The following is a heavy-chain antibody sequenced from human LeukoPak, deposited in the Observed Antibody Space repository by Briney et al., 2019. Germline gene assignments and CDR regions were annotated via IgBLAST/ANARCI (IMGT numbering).Heavy chain of an antibody. Sequence: GASVKVSCKASGGTFSFYAINWVRQAPGQGLEWMGRIIPIPGMANYAQKFQGRVTITADSSTSTAYMEVSSLRSEDTAVYYCARDRHSGYASSWYEYWGQGTLVTVSS. D-gene: IGHD6-13*01. J-gene: IGHJ4*02. V-gene: IGHV1-69*04. CDR2: IIPIPGMA. CDR1: GGTFSFYA. CDR3: ARDRHSGYASSWYEY.